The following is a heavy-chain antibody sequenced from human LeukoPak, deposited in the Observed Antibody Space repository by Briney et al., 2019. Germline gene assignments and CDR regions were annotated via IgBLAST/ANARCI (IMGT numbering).Heavy chain of an antibody. CDR2: ISSSSSTI. CDR3: ARAFGLTDY. Sequence: GGSLRLSCAASGFTVSSYSMNWVRQAPGKGLEWVSYISSSSSTIYYADSVKGRFTISRDNAKNSLYLQMNSLRVEDTAVYYCARAFGLTDYWGQGTLVTVSS. V-gene: IGHV3-48*01. D-gene: IGHD3/OR15-3a*01. J-gene: IGHJ4*02. CDR1: GFTVSSYS.